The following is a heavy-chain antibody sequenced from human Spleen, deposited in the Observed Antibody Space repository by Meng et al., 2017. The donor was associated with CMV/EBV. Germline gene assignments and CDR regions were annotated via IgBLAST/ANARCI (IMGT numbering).Heavy chain of an antibody. CDR2: ISSSSSYI. Sequence: GESLKISCAASGFTFSSYSMNWVRQAPGKGLEWVSSISSSSSYIYYADSVKGRFTISRDNAKNSLYLQMNSLRAEDTAVYYCAKDLTVVVPAAIWFDPWGQGTLVTVSS. J-gene: IGHJ5*02. D-gene: IGHD2-2*01. CDR1: GFTFSSYS. CDR3: AKDLTVVVPAAIWFDP. V-gene: IGHV3-21*04.